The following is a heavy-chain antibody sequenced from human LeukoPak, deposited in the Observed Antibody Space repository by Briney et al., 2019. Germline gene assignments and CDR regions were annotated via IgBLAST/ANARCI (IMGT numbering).Heavy chain of an antibody. CDR2: INHSGST. D-gene: IGHD1-1*01. Sequence: SGTLSLTCAVYGGTFSGYYWNWARQPPGKGLEWIAEINHSGSTNYNPSLKSRVTISVDTSKNQFSLKLSSVTAADTAVYYCASNWSDFDYWGQGILVTVSS. CDR1: GGTFSGYY. CDR3: ASNWSDFDY. V-gene: IGHV4-34*01. J-gene: IGHJ4*02.